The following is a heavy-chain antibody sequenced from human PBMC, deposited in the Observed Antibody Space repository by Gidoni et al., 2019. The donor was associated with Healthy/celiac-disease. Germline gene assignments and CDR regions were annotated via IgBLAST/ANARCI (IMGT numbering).Heavy chain of an antibody. D-gene: IGHD5-18*01. J-gene: IGHJ6*02. CDR3: AREGDGGYSYGYGYYYYYYGMDV. Sequence: EVQLVESGGGLVKPGGSLRLSCAASGFTFSSYSMNWVRQAPGKGLEWVSSISSSSSYIYYADSVKGRFTISRDNAKNSLYLQMNSLRAEDTAVYYCAREGDGGYSYGYGYYYYYYGMDVWGQGTTVTVSS. V-gene: IGHV3-21*01. CDR2: ISSSSSYI. CDR1: GFTFSSYS.